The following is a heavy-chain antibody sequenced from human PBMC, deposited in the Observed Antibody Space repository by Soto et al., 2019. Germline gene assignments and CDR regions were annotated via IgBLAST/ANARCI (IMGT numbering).Heavy chain of an antibody. CDR1: GVSISSGY. CDR2: ISHSGLR. CDR3: ATSNTTCPGCYS. J-gene: IGHJ5*02. D-gene: IGHD2-2*01. V-gene: IGHV4-59*01. Sequence: QVQLQESGPGLVKPSETLSLTCIVSGVSISSGYCTWIRQSPGKGLEWIGYISHSGLRHYRASLQSRLTMSVATSQNQFPLNLTSVPAASTAIYYCATSNTTCPGCYSWGQGTLVTVSS.